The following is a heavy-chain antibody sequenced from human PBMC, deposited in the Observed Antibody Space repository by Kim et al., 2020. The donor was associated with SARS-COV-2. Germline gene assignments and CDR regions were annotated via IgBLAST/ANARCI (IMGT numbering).Heavy chain of an antibody. Sequence: SETLSLTCTVSGGSVTNGFYWCWIRQAPGRKREWIGDIYYKGSTNYNPSLSSRLTMSIDTSNNQFSLKLNSVTAADTAFYYCARYTQDVTSTGGFFDYWGQGDLVTVSS. D-gene: IGHD2-8*02. CDR3: ARYTQDVTSTGGFFDY. V-gene: IGHV4-39*01. CDR1: GGSVTNGFY. CDR2: IYYKGST. J-gene: IGHJ4*02.